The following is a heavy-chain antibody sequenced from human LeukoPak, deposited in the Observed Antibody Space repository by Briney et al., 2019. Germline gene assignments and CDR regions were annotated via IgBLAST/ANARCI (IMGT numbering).Heavy chain of an antibody. D-gene: IGHD3-10*01. Sequence: GASVKVSCKASGYTFTSYDMNWVRQATGQGLEWMGWMNPNSGNTGHAQKFQGRVTITRNTSISTAYMELSSLRSEDTAVYYCARAAAYYYGSGSSFMDVWGKGTTVTVSS. V-gene: IGHV1-8*03. CDR1: GYTFTSYD. CDR3: ARAAAYYYGSGSSFMDV. CDR2: MNPNSGNT. J-gene: IGHJ6*03.